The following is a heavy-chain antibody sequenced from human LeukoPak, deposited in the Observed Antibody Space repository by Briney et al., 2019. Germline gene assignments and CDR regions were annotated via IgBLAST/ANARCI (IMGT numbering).Heavy chain of an antibody. CDR3: ARDGQLLDY. Sequence: GGSLRLSCAASGFTFSSYAMHWVRQAPGKGLEWVAVISYDGSNKYYADSVKGRFTISRDNSKNTLYLQMNSLRAEDTAVYYCARDGQLLDYWGQGTLVTVSP. D-gene: IGHD1-1*01. J-gene: IGHJ4*02. V-gene: IGHV3-30-3*01. CDR2: ISYDGSNK. CDR1: GFTFSSYA.